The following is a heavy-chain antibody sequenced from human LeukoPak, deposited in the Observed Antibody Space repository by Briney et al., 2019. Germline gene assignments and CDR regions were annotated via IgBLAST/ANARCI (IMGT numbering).Heavy chain of an antibody. J-gene: IGHJ4*02. V-gene: IGHV5-51*01. CDR1: GYSFTTYW. CDR2: IYPGDSDT. D-gene: IGHD6-13*01. CDR3: AASIGTAAGTLDY. Sequence: GESLKISCMASGYSFTTYWIGWVRQMPGKGLEWMGIIYPGDSDTRYSPFFQGQVTISADKSISTAYLQWSSLKASDTAKYYCAASIGTAAGTLDYWGQGTLVTVSS.